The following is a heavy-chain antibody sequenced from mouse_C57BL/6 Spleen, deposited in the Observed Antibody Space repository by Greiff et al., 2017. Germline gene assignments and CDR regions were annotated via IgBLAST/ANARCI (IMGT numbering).Heavy chain of an antibody. CDR3: ARSGVYYYGSSPAWFAY. D-gene: IGHD1-1*01. CDR2: ISDGGSYT. Sequence: EVKLVESGGGLVKPGGSLKLSCAASGFTFSSYAMSWVRQTPEKRLEWVATISDGGSYTYYPDNVKGRFTISRDNAKNNLYLQMSHLKSEDTAMYYCARSGVYYYGSSPAWFAYWGQGTLVTVSA. J-gene: IGHJ3*01. V-gene: IGHV5-4*03. CDR1: GFTFSSYA.